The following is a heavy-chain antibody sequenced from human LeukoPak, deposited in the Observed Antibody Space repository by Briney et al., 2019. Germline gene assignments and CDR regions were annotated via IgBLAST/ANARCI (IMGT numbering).Heavy chain of an antibody. Sequence: PSETLSLTCTVSGGSISSGGYYWSWIRQHPGKGLEWIGYIYYSGSTYYNPSLKSRVTISVDTSKNQFSLKLSSVTAADTAVYYCARDRGYGSGSYYYDGGFDPWGQGTLVTVSS. CDR2: IYYSGST. CDR3: ARDRGYGSGSYYYDGGFDP. J-gene: IGHJ5*02. V-gene: IGHV4-31*03. D-gene: IGHD3-10*01. CDR1: GGSISSGGYY.